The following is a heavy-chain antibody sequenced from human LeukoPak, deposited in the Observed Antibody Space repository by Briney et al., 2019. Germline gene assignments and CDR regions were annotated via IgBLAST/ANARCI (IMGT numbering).Heavy chain of an antibody. V-gene: IGHV1-2*02. CDR2: INPNSGGT. CDR3: ARVDGGRIKRKYYFDY. J-gene: IGHJ4*02. Sequence: ASVKVSCKASGYTFTGYYMHWVRQAPGQGLEWMGWINPNSGGTNYAQKFQGRVTMTRDTSISTAYMELSRLRSDDTAVYYCARVDGGRIKRKYYFDYWGQGTLVTVPS. CDR1: GYTFTGYY. D-gene: IGHD2-15*01.